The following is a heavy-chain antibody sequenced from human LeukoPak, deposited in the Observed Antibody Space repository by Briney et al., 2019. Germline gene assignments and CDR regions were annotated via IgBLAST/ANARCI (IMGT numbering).Heavy chain of an antibody. CDR2: ISYDGSNK. D-gene: IGHD1-14*01. V-gene: IGHV3-30*14. J-gene: IGHJ4*02. CDR3: ARGVEPLAANTLAY. Sequence: GGSLRLSCAASGFTFSSYAMHWVRQAPGKGLEWVAVISYDGSNKYYADSVQGRFTISRDNSKNTLYLEMNSLSPDDTAVYYCARGVEPLAANTLAYWGQGTLVTVSS. CDR1: GFTFSSYA.